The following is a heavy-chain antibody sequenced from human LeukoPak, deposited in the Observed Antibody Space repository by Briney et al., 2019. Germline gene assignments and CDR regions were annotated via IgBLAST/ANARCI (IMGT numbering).Heavy chain of an antibody. V-gene: IGHV3-21*01. CDR2: ISSRSTYI. J-gene: IGHJ4*01. CDR1: GFTFSTYS. Sequence: PGGSLRLSCAASGFTFSTYSMIWVRQAPGKGLEWVSYISSRSTYIYYADSVKGRFTISRDNANNSLYLRMNSLRAEDTAVYYCATRSPRDYWGQGTLVTVSS. CDR3: ATRSPRDY.